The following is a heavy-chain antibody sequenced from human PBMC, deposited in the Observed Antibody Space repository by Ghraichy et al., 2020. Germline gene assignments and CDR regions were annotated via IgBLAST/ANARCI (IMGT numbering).Heavy chain of an antibody. V-gene: IGHV4-4*07. CDR2: IYTSGTT. CDR3: VRDSPYYDSTNYYRKFDY. D-gene: IGHD2/OR15-2a*01. J-gene: IGHJ4*02. Sequence: SETLSLTCTVSGGSISSYYWSWIRQPAGKGLEWIGRIYTSGTTNYSPSLKSRISMSVDTSKNEFSLKLSSVTAADTAVYYCVRDSPYYDSTNYYRKFDYWGQGILVTVSS. CDR1: GGSISSYY.